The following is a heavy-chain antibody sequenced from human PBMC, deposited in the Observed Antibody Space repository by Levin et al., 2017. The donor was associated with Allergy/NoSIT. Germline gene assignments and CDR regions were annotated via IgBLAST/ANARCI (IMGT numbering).Heavy chain of an antibody. CDR1: GGSFSGYY. Sequence: KPSETLSLTCAVYGGSFSGYYWSWIRQPPGKGLEWIGEINHSGSTNYNPSLKSRVTISVDTSKNQFSLKLSSVTAADTAVYYCARVDSEAAAGTAGDMDVWGQGTTVTVSS. D-gene: IGHD6-13*01. V-gene: IGHV4-34*01. CDR3: ARVDSEAAAGTAGDMDV. CDR2: INHSGST. J-gene: IGHJ6*02.